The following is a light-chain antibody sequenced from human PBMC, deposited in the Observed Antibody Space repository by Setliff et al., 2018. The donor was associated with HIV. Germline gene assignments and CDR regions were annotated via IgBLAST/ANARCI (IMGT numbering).Light chain of an antibody. CDR2: EVS. CDR1: SSDVGSYNY. Sequence: QSALTQPASVSGSPGQSITISCTGTSSDVGSYNYVSWYQQHPGKAPKLMISEVSNRPSGVSNRFSGSKSDNTASLTISGLQAEDEADYFCSSFTSTTTLVFGTGTKVTVL. CDR3: SSFTSTTTLV. V-gene: IGLV2-14*01. J-gene: IGLJ1*01.